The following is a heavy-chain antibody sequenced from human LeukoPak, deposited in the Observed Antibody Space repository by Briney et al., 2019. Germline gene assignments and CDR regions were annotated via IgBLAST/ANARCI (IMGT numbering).Heavy chain of an antibody. D-gene: IGHD2-15*01. CDR2: IYHSGST. CDR1: GGSISSSSYY. CDR3: ARDRSSCSGGSCTEVLDY. J-gene: IGHJ4*02. Sequence: SETLSLTCTVSGGSISSSSYYWGWIRQPPGKGLEWIGSIYHSGSTYYNPSLKSRVTISVDTSKNQFSLKLSSVTAADTAVYYCARDRSSCSGGSCTEVLDYWGQGTLVTVSS. V-gene: IGHV4-39*07.